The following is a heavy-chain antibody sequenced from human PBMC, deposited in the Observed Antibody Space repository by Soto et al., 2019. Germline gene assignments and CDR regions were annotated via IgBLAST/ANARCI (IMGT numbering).Heavy chain of an antibody. V-gene: IGHV4-30-2*01. CDR3: ARAPRAAGDVWGVFY. CDR2: IYHSGST. J-gene: IGHJ4*02. D-gene: IGHD6-13*01. CDR1: GGSISSGGYS. Sequence: SETLSLTCAVSGGSISSGGYSWSWIRQPPGKGLEWIGYIYHSGSTYYNPSLKSRVTISVDTSKNQFSLKLSSVTAADTAVYYCARAPRAAGDVWGVFYWGQGTLVTVSS.